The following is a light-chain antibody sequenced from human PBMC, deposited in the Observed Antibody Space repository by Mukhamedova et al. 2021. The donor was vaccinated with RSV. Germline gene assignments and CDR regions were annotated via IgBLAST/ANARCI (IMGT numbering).Light chain of an antibody. CDR3: QHNNNIRHT. J-gene: IGKJ4*01. V-gene: IGKV1-27*01. CDR2: GAS. Sequence: WYQRRVHGRGPKLLIYGASSWQSGVPSRFSGSGSGTDFTLTISSLQSEEVATNFCQHNNNIRHTLGGGTKGEI.